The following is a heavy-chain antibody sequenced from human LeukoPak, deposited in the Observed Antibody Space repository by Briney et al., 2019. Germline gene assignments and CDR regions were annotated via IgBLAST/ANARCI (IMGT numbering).Heavy chain of an antibody. D-gene: IGHD5-24*01. CDR2: IYYSGST. J-gene: IGHJ6*02. CDR3: ATKVEMATIGFDYYYGMDV. Sequence: SETLSLTCTVSGGSISSSSYYWGWIRQPPGKGLEWIGSIYYSGSTYYNPSLKSRVTISVDTSKNQFSLKLSSVTAADTAVYYCATKVEMATIGFDYYYGMDVWGQGTTVTVSS. CDR1: GGSISSSSYY. V-gene: IGHV4-39*07.